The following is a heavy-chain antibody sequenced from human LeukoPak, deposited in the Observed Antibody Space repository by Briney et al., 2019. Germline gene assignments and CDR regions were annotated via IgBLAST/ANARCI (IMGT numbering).Heavy chain of an antibody. CDR1: GYTFTSYG. D-gene: IGHD5-12*01. Sequence: ASVKVSCKASGYTFTSYGISWVRQAPGQGLEWMGWISAYNGNTNYAQKLQGRVTMTTDTSTSTAYMELRSLRSDDTAVYYCGRWGGYDRGYYYGMDVWGQGTTVTVSS. CDR2: ISAYNGNT. V-gene: IGHV1-18*01. J-gene: IGHJ6*02. CDR3: GRWGGYDRGYYYGMDV.